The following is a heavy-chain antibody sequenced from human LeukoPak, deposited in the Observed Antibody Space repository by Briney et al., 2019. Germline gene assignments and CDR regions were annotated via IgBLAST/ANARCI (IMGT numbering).Heavy chain of an antibody. J-gene: IGHJ2*01. CDR3: ARETAAGYWYFDL. V-gene: IGHV4-4*07. Sequence: PSEILSLTCTVSGGSISSYYWSWIRQPAGKGLEWIGRIYTSGSTNYNSSLKSRVTMSVDPSNDQFSLKLSSVPAADTAVYYCARETAAGYWYFDLWGRGTLVTVSS. D-gene: IGHD6-25*01. CDR2: IYTSGST. CDR1: GGSISSYY.